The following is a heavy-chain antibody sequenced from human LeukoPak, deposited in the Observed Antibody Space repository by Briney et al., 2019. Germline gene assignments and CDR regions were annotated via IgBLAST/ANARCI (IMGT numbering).Heavy chain of an antibody. Sequence: SETLSHTCTVSGGSIGSYHWNWIRQPPGKGLEWIGIAFYSGGTNYNPSLKSRVAISGDTSKNQFALKLSSVTAADTAVYYCAASFGGYVLDYWGQGALVIVSS. CDR3: AASFGGYVLDY. CDR1: GGSIGSYH. D-gene: IGHD5-12*01. J-gene: IGHJ4*02. CDR2: AFYSGGT. V-gene: IGHV4-59*01.